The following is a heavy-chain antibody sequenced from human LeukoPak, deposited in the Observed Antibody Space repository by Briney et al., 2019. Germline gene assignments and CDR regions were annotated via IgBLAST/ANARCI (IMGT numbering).Heavy chain of an antibody. J-gene: IGHJ4*02. CDR2: IKEDGSET. CDR3: ARRAGAYSHPYDY. D-gene: IGHD4/OR15-4a*01. Sequence: PGGSLRLSCAGSGFTFSEYWMTWVRQAPGKGLQWVANIKEDGSETNYVDSVKGRFTISRDNAKNSLYLQMNSLRVEDTAVYYCARRAGAYSHPYDYWGQGTLVTVSS. V-gene: IGHV3-7*03. CDR1: GFTFSEYW.